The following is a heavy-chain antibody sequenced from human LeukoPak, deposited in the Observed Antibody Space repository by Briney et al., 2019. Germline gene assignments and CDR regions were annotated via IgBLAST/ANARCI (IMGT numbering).Heavy chain of an antibody. CDR1: GYTFTQYL. CDR2: INPQGDIT. D-gene: IGHD2-21*01. CDR3: ARPSYCVADNCGYWLDP. V-gene: IGHV1-46*01. J-gene: IGHJ5*02. Sequence: ASVKVSSKTSGYTFTQYLIHWVRQAPAQGLEWMGTINPQGDITNYAQRFQGRITLTEDTSTSTVYMELSSLTSEDTAVYYCARPSYCVADNCGYWLDPWGPGTLVTVSS.